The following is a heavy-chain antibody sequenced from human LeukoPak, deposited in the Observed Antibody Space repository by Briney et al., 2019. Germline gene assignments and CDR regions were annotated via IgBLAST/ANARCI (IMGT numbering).Heavy chain of an antibody. CDR2: TVGGGSPNT. V-gene: IGHV3-23*01. CDR1: GFTFSSYG. CDR3: TKAPIVSCSGASCYPFDS. Sequence: GGSLRLSCAASGFTFSSYGMSWVRQAPGKGLEWVSATVGGGSPNTYHADSVKGRFTISRDNSKNTLFLQMNSLRAEDTAIYYCTKAPIVSCSGASCYPFDSWGQGTLVTVSS. D-gene: IGHD2-15*01. J-gene: IGHJ4*02.